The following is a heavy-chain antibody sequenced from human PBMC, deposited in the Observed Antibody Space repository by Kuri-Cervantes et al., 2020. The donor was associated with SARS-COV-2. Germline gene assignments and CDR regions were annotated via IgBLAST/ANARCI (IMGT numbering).Heavy chain of an antibody. CDR2: IYHSGST. CDR1: GGSITSSAYY. Sequence: SETLSLTCTVSGGSITSSAYYWGWVRQPPGKGLEWIATIYHSGSTYYSPSLRSRVTISIDTSTNQFSLKLSSVTAADTAVYYCARNSAFSSSWPLDNWGQGTLVTVSS. D-gene: IGHD6-13*01. V-gene: IGHV4-39*01. CDR3: ARNSAFSSSWPLDN. J-gene: IGHJ4*02.